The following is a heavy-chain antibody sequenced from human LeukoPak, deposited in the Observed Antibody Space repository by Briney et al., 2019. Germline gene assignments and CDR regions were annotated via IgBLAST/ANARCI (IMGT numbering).Heavy chain of an antibody. J-gene: IGHJ6*02. D-gene: IGHD6-13*01. Sequence: GGSLRLSCAASGFTFSSYGMHWGRQAPGKGLEWVSFIRYDGSNKYYADSVKGRFTISRDNSKNTLYLQMNSLRAEDTAVYYCAKDMTPWYRYHYGMDVWGQGTTVTVSS. CDR2: IRYDGSNK. V-gene: IGHV3-30*02. CDR3: AKDMTPWYRYHYGMDV. CDR1: GFTFSSYG.